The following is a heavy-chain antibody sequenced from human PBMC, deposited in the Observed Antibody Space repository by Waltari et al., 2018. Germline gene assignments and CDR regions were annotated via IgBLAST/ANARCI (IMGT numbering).Heavy chain of an antibody. CDR2: IYWDDDK. J-gene: IGHJ5*02. Sequence: QITLKESGPTLVKPTQTLTLTCTFSGFSLTTNGVGVGWIRQPPGKALEWLVFIYWDDDKRYSPSLKSRLTITKDTSKNEVVLTMTNMDPVDTATYYCAHRREFRGDWNTGWLDPWGQGILVTVSS. D-gene: IGHD2-21*01. CDR3: AHRREFRGDWNTGWLDP. CDR1: GFSLTTNGVG. V-gene: IGHV2-5*02.